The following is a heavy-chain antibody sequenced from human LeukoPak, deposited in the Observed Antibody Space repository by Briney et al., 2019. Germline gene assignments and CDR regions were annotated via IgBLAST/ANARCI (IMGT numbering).Heavy chain of an antibody. V-gene: IGHV4-34*12. Sequence: PSETLSLTCAVYGGSFSAFYWSWIRQPPGEGLEWIGEIIHGGSTNYNPSLKSRVSISIDTSKKQFSLKRSSVTAADTAVYYCARANRYCSGGSCSGTNWFDPWGQGILVTVSS. J-gene: IGHJ5*02. CDR1: GGSFSAFY. D-gene: IGHD2-15*01. CDR2: IIHGGST. CDR3: ARANRYCSGGSCSGTNWFDP.